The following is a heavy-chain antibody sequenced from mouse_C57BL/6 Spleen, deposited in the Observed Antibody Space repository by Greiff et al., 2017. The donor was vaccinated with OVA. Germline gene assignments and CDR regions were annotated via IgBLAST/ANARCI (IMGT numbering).Heavy chain of an antibody. D-gene: IGHD4-1*01. J-gene: IGHJ1*03. Sequence: VHLVESGAELVKPGASVKISCKASGYAFSSYWMNWVKQRPGKGLEWIGQIYPGDGDTNYNGKFKGKATLTADKSSSTAYMQLSSLTSEDSAVYFCARQGSGTSWYFDVWGTGTTVTVSS. CDR2: IYPGDGDT. CDR1: GYAFSSYW. V-gene: IGHV1-80*01. CDR3: ARQGSGTSWYFDV.